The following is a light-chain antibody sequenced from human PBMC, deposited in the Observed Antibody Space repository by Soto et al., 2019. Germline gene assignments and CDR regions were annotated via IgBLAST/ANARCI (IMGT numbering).Light chain of an antibody. CDR2: RDT. J-gene: IGLJ1*01. CDR3: CSYAGGGTYV. V-gene: IGLV2-23*01. Sequence: QSVLTQPASVSGSPGQSITISCTGTSSDVGNYDLVSWYQQHPGKAPKLIIYRDTKRPSGVSNRFSGSKSGNTASLTISALQAEDEADYHCCSYAGGGTYVFGPGTKLTVL. CDR1: SSDVGNYDL.